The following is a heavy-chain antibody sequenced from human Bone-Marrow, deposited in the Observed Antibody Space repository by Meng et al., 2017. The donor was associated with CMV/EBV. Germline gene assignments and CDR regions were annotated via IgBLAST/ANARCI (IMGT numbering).Heavy chain of an antibody. V-gene: IGHV5-51*01. CDR3: ARQKAGFWSGYPAFEI. D-gene: IGHD3-3*01. CDR2: IYPGDSDT. CDR1: GYSFTSYW. J-gene: IGHJ3*02. Sequence: GESLKISCKGSGYSFTSYWIGWVRQMPGKGLEWMGIIYPGDSDTRYSPSFQGQVAISADKSINTAYLQWSSLKASDTAMYYCARQKAGFWSGYPAFEIWGQGTVVTVSS.